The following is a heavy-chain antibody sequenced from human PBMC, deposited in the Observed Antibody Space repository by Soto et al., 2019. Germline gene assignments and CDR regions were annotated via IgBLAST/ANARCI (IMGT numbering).Heavy chain of an antibody. CDR3: ARQQYSSNWDHYYYYGMDF. J-gene: IGHJ6*02. D-gene: IGHD6-13*01. V-gene: IGHV5-51*01. CDR1: GYSFTSYW. CDR2: IYPGDSDT. Sequence: GESLKISCKGSGYSFTSYWIGWVRQMPGKGLEWMGIIYPGDSDTRYSQSFQGQVTISADMSISTAYLQWSSLKASDTAMYYCARQQYSSNWDHYYYYGMDFCRQGTTVTVSS.